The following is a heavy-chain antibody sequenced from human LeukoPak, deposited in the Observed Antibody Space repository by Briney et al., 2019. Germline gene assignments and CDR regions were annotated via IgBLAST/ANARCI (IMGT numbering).Heavy chain of an antibody. CDR1: EFTFSSYT. Sequence: GGSLRLSCAASEFTFSSYTMHWVRQAPGTGLEWVSSISSSSSYIYYAYSVKGRYTISRENAKNSVFLEMNSLRVDDTAIYYCEKDARIFGVINYFDSWGQGPLVTVSS. CDR2: ISSSSSYI. CDR3: EKDARIFGVINYFDS. V-gene: IGHV3-21*01. D-gene: IGHD3-3*01. J-gene: IGHJ4*02.